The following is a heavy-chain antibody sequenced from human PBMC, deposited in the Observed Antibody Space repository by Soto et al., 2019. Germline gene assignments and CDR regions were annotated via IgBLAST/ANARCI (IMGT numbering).Heavy chain of an antibody. J-gene: IGHJ4*02. CDR1: GFTFINYW. CDR2: INSDESST. CDR3: ARDGPSGSYLVPSSYFDY. V-gene: IGHV3-74*01. D-gene: IGHD1-26*01. Sequence: EVQLVESGGGLVQPGGSLRLSCAASGFTFINYWMHWVRQAPGKGLVWVARINSDESSTSYADSVKGRFTISRDNAKNTLYLQMNSLRAEDTAVYYCARDGPSGSYLVPSSYFDYWGQGTLVTVSS.